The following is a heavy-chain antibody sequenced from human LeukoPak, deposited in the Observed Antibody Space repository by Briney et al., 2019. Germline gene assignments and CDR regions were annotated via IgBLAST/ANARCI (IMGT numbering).Heavy chain of an antibody. CDR1: GFTFSSYS. J-gene: IGHJ4*02. D-gene: IGHD1-26*01. CDR2: ISSSSSYI. Sequence: GGSLRLSCAASGFTFSSYSMNWVRQAPGKGLESVSSISSSSSYIYYADSVKGRFTISRDNAKNSLYLQMNSLRAEDTAVYYCAARTSIVGATMGLDYWGQGTLVTVSS. CDR3: AARTSIVGATMGLDY. V-gene: IGHV3-21*01.